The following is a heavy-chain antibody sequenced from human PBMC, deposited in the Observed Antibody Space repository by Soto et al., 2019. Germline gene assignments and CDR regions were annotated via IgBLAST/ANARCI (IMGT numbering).Heavy chain of an antibody. Sequence: SETLSLTCTVSGDSNSSDGYYWSWIRQHPGKGLEWIGYIYYSGSTFYNPSLKRRVTISRDTSQNQFSLKLSSVTAADTAVYYCARSRYYDSSGVDYWGQGALVTVSS. CDR3: ARSRYYDSSGVDY. CDR1: GDSNSSDGYY. D-gene: IGHD3-22*01. V-gene: IGHV4-31*03. CDR2: IYYSGST. J-gene: IGHJ4*02.